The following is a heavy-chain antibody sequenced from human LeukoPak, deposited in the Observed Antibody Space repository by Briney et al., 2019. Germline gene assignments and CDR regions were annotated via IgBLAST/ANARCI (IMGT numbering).Heavy chain of an antibody. J-gene: IGHJ4*02. D-gene: IGHD5-18*01. Sequence: GRSLRLSCAASGFTFSSYAMHWVRQAPGKGLEWVAVISYDGSNKYYADSVKGRFTISRDNAKNSLYLQMNSLRAEDTAVYYCARDGYPHYFGYWGQGALVTVSS. CDR1: GFTFSSYA. CDR3: ARDGYPHYFGY. V-gene: IGHV3-30*04. CDR2: ISYDGSNK.